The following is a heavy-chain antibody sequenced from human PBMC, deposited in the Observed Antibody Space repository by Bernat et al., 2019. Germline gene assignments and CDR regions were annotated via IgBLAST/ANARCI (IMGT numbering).Heavy chain of an antibody. CDR1: GFTFSSYG. D-gene: IGHD3-9*01. CDR2: ISSGSSTI. CDR3: VREKAGYDILTGPYYYGMDV. J-gene: IGHJ6*02. Sequence: EVQLVESGGRLVQPGGSLRLSCAASGFTFSSYGMNWVRQAPGKGLEWVSYISSGSSTIYYADSVKGRFTISRDNAKNSLYLQMNSLRAEDKAFYYCVREKAGYDILTGPYYYGMDVWGQGTTVTVSS. V-gene: IGHV3-48*01.